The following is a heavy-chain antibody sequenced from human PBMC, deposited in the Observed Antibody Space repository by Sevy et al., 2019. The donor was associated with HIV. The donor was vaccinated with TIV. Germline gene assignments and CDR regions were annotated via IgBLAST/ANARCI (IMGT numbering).Heavy chain of an antibody. CDR2: ISPSGSPI. D-gene: IGHD2-15*01. V-gene: IGHV3-48*03. CDR1: GFTFSNFV. Sequence: GGSLRLSCAASGFTFSNFVMNWVRQAPGKGLEWVSYISPSGSPIYYADSVKDRFTISRDNVKNQLYLQMNSLRADDTGLLYCARDCIASTLTIDVWGQGTTVTVSS. CDR3: ARDCIASTLTIDV. J-gene: IGHJ6*02.